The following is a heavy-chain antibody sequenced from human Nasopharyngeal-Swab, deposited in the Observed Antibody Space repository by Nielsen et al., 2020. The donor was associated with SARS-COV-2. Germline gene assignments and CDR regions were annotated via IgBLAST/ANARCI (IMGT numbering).Heavy chain of an antibody. V-gene: IGHV3-7*01. J-gene: IGHJ1*01. Sequence: GGSLRLSCAASGFTFSSYWMSWVRQAPGKGLEWVANIKQDGSEKYYVDSVKGRFTISRDNAKNTLYLQMNSLRAEDTAVYYCARDSWFGEFHGFFQHWGQGTLVTVSS. CDR3: ARDSWFGEFHGFFQH. D-gene: IGHD3-10*01. CDR2: IKQDGSEK. CDR1: GFTFSSYW.